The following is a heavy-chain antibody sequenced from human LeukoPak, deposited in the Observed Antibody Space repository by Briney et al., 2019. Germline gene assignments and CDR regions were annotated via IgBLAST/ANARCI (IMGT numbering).Heavy chain of an antibody. V-gene: IGHV3-30*18. J-gene: IGHJ4*02. CDR2: ISYDGSNK. CDR3: AKDRPPVAIDY. Sequence: GGSLTLSCAASGFTFSSYGMHWVRQAPGKGLEWVAVISYDGSNKYYADSVKGRFTISRDNSKNSLYLQMNSLRAEDTAVYYCAKDRPPVAIDYWGQGTLVTVSS. D-gene: IGHD6-6*01. CDR1: GFTFSSYG.